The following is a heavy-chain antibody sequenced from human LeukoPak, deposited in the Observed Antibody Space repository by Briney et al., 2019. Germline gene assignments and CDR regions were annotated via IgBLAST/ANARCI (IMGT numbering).Heavy chain of an antibody. V-gene: IGHV3-7*01. CDR2: IKQDGSEK. J-gene: IGHJ6*03. CDR3: ARRFVLRYFDPDYYYYYVDV. Sequence: GGSLRLSCAASGFTSSSYWMSWVRQAPGKGLEWVANIKQDGSEKYYVDSVKGRFTISRDNAKNPLYLQMNSLRAEDTAVYYCARRFVLRYFDPDYYYYYVDVWGKGTTVTVSS. D-gene: IGHD3-9*01. CDR1: GFTSSSYW.